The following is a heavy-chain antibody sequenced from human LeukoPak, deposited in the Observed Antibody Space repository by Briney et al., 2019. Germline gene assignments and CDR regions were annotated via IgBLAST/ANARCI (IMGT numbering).Heavy chain of an antibody. CDR3: ARAHVDTAMGGVDY. D-gene: IGHD5-18*01. CDR2: ISGYNGNT. J-gene: IGHJ4*02. CDR1: GYTFTSYG. V-gene: IGHV1-18*01. Sequence: ASVKVSCKASGYTFTSYGISWVRRAPGQGLEWMGWISGYNGNTNYARKLQGRVTMTTDISTSTAYVELRSLRSDDTAVYYCARAHVDTAMGGVDYWGQGTLVTVSS.